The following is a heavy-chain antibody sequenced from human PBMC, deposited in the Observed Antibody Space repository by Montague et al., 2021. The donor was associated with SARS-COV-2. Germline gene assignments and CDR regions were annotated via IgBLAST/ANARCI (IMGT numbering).Heavy chain of an antibody. J-gene: IGHJ4*02. D-gene: IGHD5-12*01. Sequence: CAISGDSVSSNTAAWNWISQSPSRGLEWLGRTYYRSKWHNDYAVSVKSRITINPDTSKNQFSLQLKSVTPEDTVVYYCARGWVATIPHMDNWGQGSLVIVSS. CDR2: TYYRSKWHN. V-gene: IGHV6-1*01. CDR3: ARGWVATIPHMDN. CDR1: GDSVSSNTAA.